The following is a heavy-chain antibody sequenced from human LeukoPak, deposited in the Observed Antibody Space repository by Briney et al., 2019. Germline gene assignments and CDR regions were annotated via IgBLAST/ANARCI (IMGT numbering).Heavy chain of an antibody. CDR1: DDSFSNFY. Sequence: PSETLSLTCGVYDDSFSNFYWSWIRQPPGKGLEWIGEINHSGMTNYNPSLKSRVSISLDTSKKQFSLKLSSVTAADTAVYYCARRRGYYDSSGYYFRLDFDYWGQGTLVTVSS. J-gene: IGHJ4*02. D-gene: IGHD3-22*01. CDR2: INHSGMT. CDR3: ARRRGYYDSSGYYFRLDFDY. V-gene: IGHV4-34*01.